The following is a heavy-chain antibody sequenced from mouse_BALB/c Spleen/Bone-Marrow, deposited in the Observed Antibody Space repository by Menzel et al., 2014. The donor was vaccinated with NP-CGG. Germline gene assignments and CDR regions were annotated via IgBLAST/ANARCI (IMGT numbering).Heavy chain of an antibody. CDR1: GFNIKDTY. J-gene: IGHJ4*01. V-gene: IGHV14-3*02. CDR2: IDPANGNT. CDR3: ASDSPYALDY. D-gene: IGHD2-13*01. Sequence: VQLQQSGAELVKPGASVKLSCTASGFNIKDTYMHWVKQRPEQGLEWIGRIDPANGNTKYDPNFQGKATITADTSSNTAYLQLSSLTSEDTAVYYCASDSPYALDYWGQGTSVTVSS.